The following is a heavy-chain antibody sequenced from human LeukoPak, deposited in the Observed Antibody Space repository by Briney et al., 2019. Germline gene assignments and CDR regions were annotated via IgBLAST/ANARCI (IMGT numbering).Heavy chain of an antibody. J-gene: IGHJ4*02. CDR3: ATYFYGGDYASYYFDY. CDR1: GGSITRSHW. Sequence: PSETLSLTCAVSGGSITRSHWWSWARQPPGKGLEWIGEIYHRGTTNYNPSLKRRVTMSVDESKNQFSLKLSSVTAADTAVYYCATYFYGGDYASYYFDYWGQGTLVTVSS. V-gene: IGHV4-4*02. CDR2: IYHRGTT. D-gene: IGHD4-23*01.